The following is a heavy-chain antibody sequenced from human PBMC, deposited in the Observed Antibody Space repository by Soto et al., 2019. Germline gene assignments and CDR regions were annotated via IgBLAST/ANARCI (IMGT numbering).Heavy chain of an antibody. CDR2: ISYDGSNK. Sequence: QVQLVESGGGVVQPGRSLRLSCAASGFPFTTYGMHWVREGPGKELEWVAVISYDGSNKYYADSVKGRFTISRDNSKNMLYLQMNSLRPEDMALYYCVGGQYYFDYRGQGTLVTVSS. V-gene: IGHV3-30*03. CDR1: GFPFTTYG. CDR3: VGGQYYFDY. J-gene: IGHJ4*02. D-gene: IGHD3-10*01.